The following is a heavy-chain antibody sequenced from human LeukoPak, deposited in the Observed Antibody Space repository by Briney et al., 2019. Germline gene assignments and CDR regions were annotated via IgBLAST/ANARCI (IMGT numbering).Heavy chain of an antibody. J-gene: IGHJ4*02. CDR1: GGSISSGSYY. V-gene: IGHV4-61*02. D-gene: IGHD6-13*01. Sequence: PSETLSLTYTVSGGSISSGSYYWSWIRQPAGKGLEWIGRIYTSGSTNYNPSLKSRVTISVDTSKNQFSLKLSSVTAADTAVYYCARESADYSSSWFGSYWGQGTLVTVSS. CDR2: IYTSGST. CDR3: ARESADYSSSWFGSY.